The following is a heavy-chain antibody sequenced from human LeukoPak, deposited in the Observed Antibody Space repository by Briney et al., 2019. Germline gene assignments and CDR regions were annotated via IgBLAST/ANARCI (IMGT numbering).Heavy chain of an antibody. D-gene: IGHD3-10*01. CDR1: GFTFSSYS. J-gene: IGHJ5*02. V-gene: IGHV3-21*01. CDR3: ARIRMVRGVIITSNWFDP. Sequence: KSGGSLRLSCAASGFTFSSYSMNWVRQAPGKGLEWVSSISSSSSYIYYADSVKGRFTISRDNAKNSLYLQMNSLRAEDTAVYYCARIRMVRGVIITSNWFDPWGQGTLVTVSS. CDR2: ISSSSSYI.